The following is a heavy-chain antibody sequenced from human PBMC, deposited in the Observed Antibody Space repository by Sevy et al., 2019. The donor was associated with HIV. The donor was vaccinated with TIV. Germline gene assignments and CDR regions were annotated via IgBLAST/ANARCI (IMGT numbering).Heavy chain of an antibody. V-gene: IGHV3-7*01. CDR1: GFTFSSYW. J-gene: IGHJ6*02. D-gene: IGHD2-15*01. CDR3: ARVLGSPGRGLVGDYYYYYGMDV. CDR2: IKQDGSEK. Sequence: GGSLRLSCAASGFTFSSYWMSWVRQAPGKGLEWVANIKQDGSEKYCVDSVKGRFTISRDNAKKELYLQMNSLRAEDTAVYHCARVLGSPGRGLVGDYYYYYGMDVWGQGTTVTVSS.